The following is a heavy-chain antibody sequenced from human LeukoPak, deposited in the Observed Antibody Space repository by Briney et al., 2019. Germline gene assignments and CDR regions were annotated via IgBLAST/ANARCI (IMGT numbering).Heavy chain of an antibody. Sequence: GGSLRLSCAASGFTFSSYEMNWVRQAPGKGLEWVSYISSSGSIIYYAGSVKGRFTISRDSAKNSLYLQMNSLRAEDTAVYYCARGAYYYDSSGYYGAFDIWGQGTMVTVSS. D-gene: IGHD3-22*01. CDR3: ARGAYYYDSSGYYGAFDI. CDR2: ISSSGSII. CDR1: GFTFSSYE. V-gene: IGHV3-48*03. J-gene: IGHJ3*02.